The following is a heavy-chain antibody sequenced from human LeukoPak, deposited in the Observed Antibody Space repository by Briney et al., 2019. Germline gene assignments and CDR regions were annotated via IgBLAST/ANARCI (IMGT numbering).Heavy chain of an antibody. D-gene: IGHD4-17*01. CDR2: INPSGGRT. CDR1: GYIFTNYF. J-gene: IGHJ4*02. CDR3: ARYNDYGGKMEY. Sequence: ASVKVSCKASGYIFTNYFMHWVRQAPGQGLEWMGVINPSGGRTTYAQKFQCRVTLTRDTSTSTVYMELSSLRSEDTAAYYCARYNDYGGKMEYWGQGTLVTASS. V-gene: IGHV1-46*03.